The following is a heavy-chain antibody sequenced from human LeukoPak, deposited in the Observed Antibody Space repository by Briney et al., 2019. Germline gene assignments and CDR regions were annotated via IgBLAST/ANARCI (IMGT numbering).Heavy chain of an antibody. V-gene: IGHV3-21*01. Sequence: GGSLRLSCAASGFTFSNYNMNWVRQAPGKGLEWVSSISSSRSYIYYADSVKGRFTISRDNAKNSLYLQMNSLRAEDTAVYYCARNYYYDWWGQGTLVTVSS. CDR1: GFTFSNYN. CDR2: ISSSRSYI. CDR3: ARNYYYDW. J-gene: IGHJ4*02. D-gene: IGHD3-22*01.